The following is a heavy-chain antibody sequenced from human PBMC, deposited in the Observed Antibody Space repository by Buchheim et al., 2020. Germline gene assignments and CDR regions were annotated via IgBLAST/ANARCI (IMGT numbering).Heavy chain of an antibody. J-gene: IGHJ4*02. CDR3: ARGGFYDSSGYYYPTFDY. Sequence: QVQLQESGPGLVKPSETLSLTCTVSGGSISSYYWSWIRQPPGKGLEWIGYIYYSGSTNHNPSLKSRVTISVDTSKNQFSLKLSSVTAADTAVYYCARGGFYDSSGYYYPTFDYWGQGTL. CDR1: GGSISSYY. CDR2: IYYSGST. V-gene: IGHV4-59*01. D-gene: IGHD3-22*01.